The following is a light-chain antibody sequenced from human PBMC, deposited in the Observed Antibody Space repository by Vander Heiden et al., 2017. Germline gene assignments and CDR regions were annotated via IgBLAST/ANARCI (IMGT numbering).Light chain of an antibody. J-gene: IGKJ4*01. CDR1: QSVSSSY. CDR3: QQDGSSRLT. V-gene: IGKV3-20*01. CDR2: GAS. Sequence: EIVLTQSPDTLSLSPGERATLSCRASQSVSSSYLAWYQQKPGQAPRLLIYGASSRATGIPDRFSGSGSGTDFTLTISRLEPEDFAVYYCQQDGSSRLTFGGGTKVEIK.